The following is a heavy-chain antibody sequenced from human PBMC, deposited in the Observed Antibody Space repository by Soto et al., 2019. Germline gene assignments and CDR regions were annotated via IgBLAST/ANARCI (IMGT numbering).Heavy chain of an antibody. CDR3: VRVNASGPYYSGMDV. J-gene: IGHJ6*02. CDR2: TTWNSDII. D-gene: IGHD6-19*01. CDR1: GFTFDEYA. Sequence: ESGGGLVQPGRSLRLSCTASGFTFDEYAMHWVRQPLGKGLEWVSGTTWNSDIIAYADSVKGRFTISRDNAKNSLYLQMNSLRAEDTALYYCVRVNASGPYYSGMDVWGQGTTVTVSS. V-gene: IGHV3-9*01.